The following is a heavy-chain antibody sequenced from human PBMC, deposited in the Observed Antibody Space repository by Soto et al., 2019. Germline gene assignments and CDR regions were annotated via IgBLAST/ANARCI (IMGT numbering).Heavy chain of an antibody. V-gene: IGHV5-10-1*01. CDR3: ARYLHSGWLYGWDF. Sequence: GESLKLSCKGSGYHFGPYWISWVRQMPGKGLEWMGRIAPSDSYTYYSPSFQGHVTISADTSISTAYLQWSSLKASDTAVYYCARYLHSGWLYGWDFGGQGTTVTV. CDR1: GYHFGPYW. CDR2: IAPSDSYT. J-gene: IGHJ6*01. D-gene: IGHD6-19*01.